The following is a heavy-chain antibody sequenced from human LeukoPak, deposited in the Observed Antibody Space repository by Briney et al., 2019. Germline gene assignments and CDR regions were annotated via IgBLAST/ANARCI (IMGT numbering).Heavy chain of an antibody. CDR2: IHYDGSKR. J-gene: IGHJ3*02. CDR1: GFIFGEYG. CDR3: TKDRGVVVVPASIGYASDI. Sequence: GGSLRLSCAASGFIFGEYGMHWVRQAPGKGLEWVTFIHYDGSKRHYADSVMGRFTISRDNSKNTVYLQMNSLRTEDTAVYYCTKDRGVVVVPASIGYASDIWGLGTMVTVSS. V-gene: IGHV3-30*02. D-gene: IGHD2-2*02.